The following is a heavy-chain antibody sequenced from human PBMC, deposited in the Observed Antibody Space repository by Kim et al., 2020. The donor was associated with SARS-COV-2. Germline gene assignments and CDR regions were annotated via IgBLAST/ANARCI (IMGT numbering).Heavy chain of an antibody. CDR1: GFTFSSYS. V-gene: IGHV3-21*01. Sequence: GGSLRLSCAASGFTFSSYSMNWVRQAPGKGLEWVSSISSSSSYIYYADSVKGRFTISRDNAKNSLYLQMNSLRAEDTAVYYCARGPEWEPHAWTDYWGQGTLVTVSS. D-gene: IGHD1-26*01. CDR3: ARGPEWEPHAWTDY. CDR2: ISSSSSYI. J-gene: IGHJ4*02.